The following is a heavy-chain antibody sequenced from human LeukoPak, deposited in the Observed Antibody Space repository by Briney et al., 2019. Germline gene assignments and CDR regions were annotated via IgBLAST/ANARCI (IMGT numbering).Heavy chain of an antibody. CDR2: IFTSGIT. CDR1: SGSISIYY. J-gene: IGHJ5*02. V-gene: IGHV4-4*07. D-gene: IGHD3-3*01. Sequence: PSETLSLTCTVSSGSISIYYWNWIRQPAGKGLEWIGRIFTSGITNYNPSLKSRVTISVDTSKNQFSLKLSSVTAADTAVYYCARDALYYDFWSGYHPSGWFDPWGQGTLVTVSS. CDR3: ARDALYYDFWSGYHPSGWFDP.